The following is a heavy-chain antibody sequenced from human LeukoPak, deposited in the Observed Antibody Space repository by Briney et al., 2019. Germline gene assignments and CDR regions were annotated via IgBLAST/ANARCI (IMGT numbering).Heavy chain of an antibody. J-gene: IGHJ5*02. CDR2: IYYRGST. CDR1: GGSISSSSYY. D-gene: IGHD1-1*01. Sequence: PSETLSLTCTVSGGSISSSSYYWGWIRQPPGKGLEWIGSIYYRGSTYYNPSLKSRVTISVDTSKNQFSLKLTSVSAADTAVYYCARPVPSRLGWFDPWGQGTLVTVSS. V-gene: IGHV4-39*07. CDR3: ARPVPSRLGWFDP.